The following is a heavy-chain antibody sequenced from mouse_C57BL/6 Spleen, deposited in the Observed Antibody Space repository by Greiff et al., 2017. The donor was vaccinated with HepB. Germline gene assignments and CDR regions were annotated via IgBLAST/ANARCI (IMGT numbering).Heavy chain of an antibody. CDR1: GFTFSSYA. D-gene: IGHD2-1*01. CDR2: ISDGGSYT. CDR3: ARDGDGNWDFDY. Sequence: DVMLVESGGGLVKPGGSLKLSCAASGFTFSSYAMSWVRQTPEKRLEWVATISDGGSYTYDPDNVKGRFTISRDNAKNNLYLQMSHLKSEDTAMYYCARDGDGNWDFDYWGQGTTLTVSS. J-gene: IGHJ2*01. V-gene: IGHV5-4*01.